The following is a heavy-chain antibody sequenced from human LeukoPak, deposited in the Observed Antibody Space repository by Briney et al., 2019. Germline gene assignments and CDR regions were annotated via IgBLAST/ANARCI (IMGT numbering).Heavy chain of an antibody. J-gene: IGHJ4*02. Sequence: SETLSLTCTVSGGSISSYYWSWIRQPPGKGLEWIGYIYYSGSTNYNPSLKSRVTISVDTSKNQFSLKLSPVTAADTAVYYCARASISSPNTAMVDFDYWGQGTLVTVSS. CDR3: ARASISSPNTAMVDFDY. CDR2: IYYSGST. V-gene: IGHV4-59*01. CDR1: GGSISSYY. D-gene: IGHD5-18*01.